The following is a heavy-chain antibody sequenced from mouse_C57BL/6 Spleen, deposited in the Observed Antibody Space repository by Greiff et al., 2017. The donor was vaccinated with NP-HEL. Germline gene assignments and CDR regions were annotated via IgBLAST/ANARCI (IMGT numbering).Heavy chain of an antibody. J-gene: IGHJ3*01. Sequence: QVQLQQPGAELARPGASVKMSCKASGYTFTSYTMHWVKQRPGQGLEWIGYINPSSGYTKYNQKFKDKATLTADKSSSTAYMQLSSLTSEDSAVYYWARTTVVAKGWFAYWGQGTLVTVSA. CDR3: ARTTVVAKGWFAY. CDR1: GYTFTSYT. D-gene: IGHD1-1*01. CDR2: INPSSGYT. V-gene: IGHV1-4*01.